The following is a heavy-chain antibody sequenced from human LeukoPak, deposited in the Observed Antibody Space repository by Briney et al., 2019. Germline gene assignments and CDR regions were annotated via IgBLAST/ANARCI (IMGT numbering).Heavy chain of an antibody. CDR3: ARASGAWDYYYYGMDV. D-gene: IGHD3-10*01. CDR2: IKQDGSEK. J-gene: IGHJ6*02. V-gene: IGHV3-7*04. CDR1: RFIFSNFW. Sequence: GGSLRLSCAASRFIFSNFWMSWVRQAPGKGLEWVANIKQDGSEKYYVDSVKGRFTISRDNAKNSLYLQMNSLRAEDTAVYYCARASGAWDYYYYGMDVWGQGTTVNVPS.